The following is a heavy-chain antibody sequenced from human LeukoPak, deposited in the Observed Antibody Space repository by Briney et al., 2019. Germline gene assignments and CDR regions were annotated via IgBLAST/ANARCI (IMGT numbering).Heavy chain of an antibody. D-gene: IGHD6-19*01. CDR1: GFPFTNYW. V-gene: IGHV3-7*01. J-gene: IGHJ4*02. CDR3: ARDLWGTYSTGSYLDY. Sequence: GGSLRLSCAVSGFPFTNYWMSWVRQAPGKGLEWVANIKEDGSVMYYVDSLKGRFTISRDSAQNSLYLQMNSLRVEDTAVYFCARDLWGTYSTGSYLDYWGQGALVTVSS. CDR2: IKEDGSVM.